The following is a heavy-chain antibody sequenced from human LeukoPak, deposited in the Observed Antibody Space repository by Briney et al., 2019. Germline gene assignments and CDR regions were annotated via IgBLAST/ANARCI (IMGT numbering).Heavy chain of an antibody. V-gene: IGHV1-8*01. CDR2: MNPNSGNT. J-gene: IGHJ4*02. D-gene: IGHD5-18*01. Sequence: GASVKVSCKASGYTFTSYDINWVRQATGQGLEWMGWMNPNSGNTGYAQKFQGRVTMTRNTFISTAYMELSSLRSEDTAVYYCARDFYTAMETTDFDYWGQGTLVTVSS. CDR3: ARDFYTAMETTDFDY. CDR1: GYTFTSYD.